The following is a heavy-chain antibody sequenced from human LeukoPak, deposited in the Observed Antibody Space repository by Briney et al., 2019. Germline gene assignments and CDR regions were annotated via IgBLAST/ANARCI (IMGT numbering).Heavy chain of an antibody. D-gene: IGHD2-21*01. V-gene: IGHV3-64*02. J-gene: IGHJ4*02. Sequence: PGGSLRLSCTASGFTFSTYAMQWVRQAPGKGLEYVSSISRSGGGTYYADSVKGRFTISRDNSKNTLYLQMGSLRTEDMAVYYCARDACGGTRYTQPPDYWGQGTLVTVSS. CDR3: ARDACGGTRYTQPPDY. CDR2: ISRSGGGT. CDR1: GFTFSTYA.